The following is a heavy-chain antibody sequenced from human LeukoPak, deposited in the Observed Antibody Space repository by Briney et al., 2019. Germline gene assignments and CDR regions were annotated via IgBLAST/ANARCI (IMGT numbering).Heavy chain of an antibody. V-gene: IGHV4-34*01. D-gene: IGHD6-19*01. J-gene: IGHJ6*03. CDR1: GGSFSGYY. Sequence: SETLSLTCAVYGGSFSGYYWSWIRQPPGKGLEWIGEINHSGSTNYNPSLKSRVTISVDTSKNQFSLKLSSVTAADTAVYYCARGGIAVAGTYYYYYMDVWGKGTTVTISS. CDR3: ARGGIAVAGTYYYYYMDV. CDR2: INHSGST.